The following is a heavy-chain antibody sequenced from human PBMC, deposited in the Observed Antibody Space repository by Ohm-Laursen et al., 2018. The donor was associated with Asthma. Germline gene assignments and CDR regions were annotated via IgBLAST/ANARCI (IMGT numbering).Heavy chain of an antibody. CDR2: IYYSGST. V-gene: IGHV4-31*03. Sequence: TLSLTCTVSGGSISSGGYYWSWNRQHPGKGLEWIGYIYYSGSTYYNPSLKSRVTISVDTSKNQFSLKLSSVTAADTAVYYCAREDAANAPFDYWGQGTLVTVSS. CDR3: AREDAANAPFDY. J-gene: IGHJ4*02. CDR1: GGSISSGGYY. D-gene: IGHD6-13*01.